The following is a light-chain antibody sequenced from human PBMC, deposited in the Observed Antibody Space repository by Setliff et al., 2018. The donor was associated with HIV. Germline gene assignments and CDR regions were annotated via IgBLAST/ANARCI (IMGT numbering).Light chain of an antibody. CDR2: DVS. J-gene: IGLJ1*01. V-gene: IGLV2-14*03. CDR3: AAYRSPATYV. CDR1: SSDVGGYDF. Sequence: LTQPASVSGSPGQSITISCIGTSSDVGGYDFVSWYQQRPGKAPKLIIFDVSERPSGVSHRFSASKSGNTASLTISGLQTEDEANYFCAAYRSPATYVFGIGTKVTVL.